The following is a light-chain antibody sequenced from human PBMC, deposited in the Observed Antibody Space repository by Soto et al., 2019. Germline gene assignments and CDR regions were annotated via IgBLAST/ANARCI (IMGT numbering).Light chain of an antibody. CDR3: SSYTSSSTLSVV. V-gene: IGLV2-14*01. Sequence: QSALTQPASVSGSPGQSITISCTGTSSDVGGYNYVSWYQQHPGKAPKLMIYDVSNRPSGVSNRFSGSKSGNTASLTISGIPAEDEADDYCSSYTSSSTLSVVFGGGTKLTVL. CDR1: SSDVGGYNY. J-gene: IGLJ2*01. CDR2: DVS.